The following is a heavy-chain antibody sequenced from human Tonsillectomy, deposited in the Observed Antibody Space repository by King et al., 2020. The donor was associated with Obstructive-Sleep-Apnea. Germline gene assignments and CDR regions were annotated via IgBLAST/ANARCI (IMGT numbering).Heavy chain of an antibody. J-gene: IGHJ4*02. CDR1: GFTFSSFW. D-gene: IGHD3-16*02. CDR2: IRQDGSEK. V-gene: IGHV3-7*03. CDR3: ARVGYDDVWGSYHSDY. Sequence: QLVQSGGGLVQPGGSLRLSCAASGFTFSSFWMNWVRQAPGKGLEGVANIRQDGSEKYYVDSVKGRFTISRDNAKNSLFLQMNSLRAEDTAVYYCARVGYDDVWGSYHSDYWGQGTLVTVSS.